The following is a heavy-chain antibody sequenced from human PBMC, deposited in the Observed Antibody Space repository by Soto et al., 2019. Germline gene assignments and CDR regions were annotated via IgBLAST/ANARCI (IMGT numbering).Heavy chain of an antibody. CDR3: ARSPGITMVRGVIGYFDY. Sequence: PRKGLEWVPSIYTGGSTYYADSVKGRFSISRDRSRNTLYLQMNTLRAEDTAVYYCARSPGITMVRGVIGYFDYGGQRTLV. D-gene: IGHD3-10*01. J-gene: IGHJ4*02. CDR2: IYTGGST. V-gene: IGHV3-53*01.